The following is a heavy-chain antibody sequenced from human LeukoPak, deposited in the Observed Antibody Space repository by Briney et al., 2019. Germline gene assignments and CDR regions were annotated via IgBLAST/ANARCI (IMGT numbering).Heavy chain of an antibody. Sequence: PSETLSLTCTVSGGSISSSSYYWGWIRQPPGKGLEWIGSIYYSGSTYYNPSLKSRVTISVDTSKNQFSLKLSSVTAADTAVYYCARVTAAAGTPAGDYWGQGTLVTVSS. J-gene: IGHJ4*02. CDR3: ARVTAAAGTPAGDY. CDR2: IYYSGST. CDR1: GGSISSSSYY. D-gene: IGHD6-13*01. V-gene: IGHV4-39*07.